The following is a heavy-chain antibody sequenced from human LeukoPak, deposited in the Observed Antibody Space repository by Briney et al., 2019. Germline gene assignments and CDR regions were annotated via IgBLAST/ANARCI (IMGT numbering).Heavy chain of an antibody. CDR1: GGSFTDYF. J-gene: IGHJ6*02. CDR2: INDYTGNT. V-gene: IGHV4-34*01. Sequence: PSETLSLTCDVFGGSFTDYFWTWIRQSPGKGLEGIGEINDYTGNTNYNPSLNSRVSISLEKSKNQFSLELRSVTAADTAVYYCARGRIAKIVVVHSFHYGMAIWGQGTTVTVSS. CDR3: ARGRIAKIVVVHSFHYGMAI. D-gene: IGHD3-22*01.